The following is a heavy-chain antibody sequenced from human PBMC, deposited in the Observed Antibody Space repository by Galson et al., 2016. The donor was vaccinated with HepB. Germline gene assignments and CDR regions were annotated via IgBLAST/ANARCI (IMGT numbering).Heavy chain of an antibody. J-gene: IGHJ5*02. CDR2: ISTFNDNT. CDR1: GYTFTSYA. V-gene: IGHV1-18*01. CDR3: ARDTWFDP. Sequence: SVKVSCKASGYTFTSYAIIWVRQAPGQGLEWVGWISTFNDNTNYAQKFQGRVTMTTDTSTSTAYMELRSLTSDDAAVYYCARDTWFDPWGQGTLVTVSS.